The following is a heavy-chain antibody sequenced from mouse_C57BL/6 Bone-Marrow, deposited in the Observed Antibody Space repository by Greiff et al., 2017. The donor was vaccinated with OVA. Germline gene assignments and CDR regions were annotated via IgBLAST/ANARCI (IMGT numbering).Heavy chain of an antibody. CDR2: INPNNGGT. J-gene: IGHJ3*01. CDR1: GYTFTDYY. V-gene: IGHV1-26*01. D-gene: IGHD3-2*01. Sequence: EVQLQQSGPELVKPGASVKISCKASGYTFTDYYMNWVKQSHGKSLEWIGDINPNNGGTSYNQKFKGKATLTVDKSSSTAYMELRSLTSEDSAVYYCARSRQPGAYWGQGTLVTVSA. CDR3: ARSRQPGAY.